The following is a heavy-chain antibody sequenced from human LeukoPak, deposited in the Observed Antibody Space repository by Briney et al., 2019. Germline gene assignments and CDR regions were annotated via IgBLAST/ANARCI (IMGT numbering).Heavy chain of an antibody. V-gene: IGHV3-30*02. Sequence: GGSLRLSCAASGFTFSSYGMHWVRQAPGKGLEWVAFIRYDGSNKYYADSVKGRFTISRDNSKNTLYLQMNSLRAEDTAVYYCARLTLAASDIWGQGTMVTVSS. CDR2: IRYDGSNK. CDR1: GFTFSSYG. CDR3: ARLTLAASDI. J-gene: IGHJ3*02. D-gene: IGHD2-21*02.